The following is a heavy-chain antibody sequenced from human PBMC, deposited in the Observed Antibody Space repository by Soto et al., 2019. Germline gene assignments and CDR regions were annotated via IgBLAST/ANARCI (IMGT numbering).Heavy chain of an antibody. D-gene: IGHD6-19*01. J-gene: IGHJ4*02. Sequence: EVQLEESGGGLVQPGGSLRHSCAASGFSFSSYWMSWVRQAPGKGPEWVAIVSSDGRDKTYADSVKGRFTISRDNAENSLFLQMTSLRADDTAVYYCARDDPYSGPFAYWGQGALVTVSS. V-gene: IGHV3-7*01. CDR3: ARDDPYSGPFAY. CDR2: VSSDGRDK. CDR1: GFSFSSYW.